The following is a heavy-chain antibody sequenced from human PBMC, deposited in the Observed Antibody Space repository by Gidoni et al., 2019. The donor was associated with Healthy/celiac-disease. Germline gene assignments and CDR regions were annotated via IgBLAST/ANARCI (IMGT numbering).Heavy chain of an antibody. V-gene: IGHV3-23*01. J-gene: IGHJ4*02. Sequence: EVQLLESGGGLVQPGGSLSLSSAASHFTFSIYPMSWVRQAPGKGLEWVSAISGSGGSKYYADSVKGRFTISRDNSKNTLYLQMNSLRAEDTAVYYCAKDRGWLQFPESGPVHYWGQGTLVTVSS. CDR3: AKDRGWLQFPESGPVHY. CDR1: HFTFSIYP. D-gene: IGHD5-12*01. CDR2: ISGSGGSK.